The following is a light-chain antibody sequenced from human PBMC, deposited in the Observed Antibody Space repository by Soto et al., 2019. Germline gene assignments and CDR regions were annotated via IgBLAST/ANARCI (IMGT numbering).Light chain of an antibody. V-gene: IGKV3-20*01. CDR1: QSVSSSY. Sequence: EIVLTQSPGTLSLSPGERATLSCRASQSVSSSYVAWYQQKPGQAPRLLIYEASIRAIVIPDRFGGSRSGTDFTLTISRLEPEDFAVYHGQQYGSSPPTFGQGSKVEIK. CDR2: EAS. J-gene: IGKJ1*01. CDR3: QQYGSSPPT.